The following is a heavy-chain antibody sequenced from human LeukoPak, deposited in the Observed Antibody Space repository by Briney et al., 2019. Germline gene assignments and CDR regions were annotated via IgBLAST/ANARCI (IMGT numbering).Heavy chain of an antibody. V-gene: IGHV4-38-2*02. CDR2: IYHSGST. D-gene: IGHD3-22*01. CDR3: ARGSYYDSSGYYYAWEVYFDY. Sequence: SETLSLTCTVSGYSISSGYYWGWIRQPPGKGLEWIGSIYHSGSTYYNPSLKSRVTISVDTSKNQFSLKLSSVTAADTAVYYCARGSYYDSSGYYYAWEVYFDYWGQGTLVTVSS. J-gene: IGHJ4*02. CDR1: GYSISSGYY.